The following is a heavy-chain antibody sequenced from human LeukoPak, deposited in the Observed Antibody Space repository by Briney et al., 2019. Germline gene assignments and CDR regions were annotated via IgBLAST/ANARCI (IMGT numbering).Heavy chain of an antibody. V-gene: IGHV4-39*01. CDR1: GGSISSSSYY. Sequence: SETLSLTCTVSGGSISSSSYYWGWIRQPPGKGLEWIGSIYYSGSTYYNPSLKSRVTISVDTSKNQFSLKLSSVTAADTAVYYCARHSPVAVGRLDYWGQGTLVTVSS. CDR2: IYYSGST. CDR3: ARHSPVAVGRLDY. D-gene: IGHD2-15*01. J-gene: IGHJ4*02.